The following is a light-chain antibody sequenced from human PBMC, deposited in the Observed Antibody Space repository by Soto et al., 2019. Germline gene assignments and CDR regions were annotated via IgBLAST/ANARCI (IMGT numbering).Light chain of an antibody. J-gene: IGKJ4*01. CDR1: QSVSSY. V-gene: IGKV3-11*01. Sequence: EIVLTQSPATRSLSPGERASLSCRASQSVSSYLAWYQQKPGQAPRLLIYDASTRATGIPGRFSGSGSGTDFTLTISSPEPEDVAVYYCQQRSIWPLTFGGGTRVEIK. CDR3: QQRSIWPLT. CDR2: DAS.